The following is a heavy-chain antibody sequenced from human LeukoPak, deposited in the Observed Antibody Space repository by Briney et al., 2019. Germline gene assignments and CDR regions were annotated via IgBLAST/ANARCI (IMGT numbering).Heavy chain of an antibody. Sequence: GGSLRLSCEASGFTFSIYDMYWVRQAPGKGLECVASISRNSGDYTLYAASAKGRFTISRDNSRSTLYLQMNSLRAEDTAVYYCAKDLGDCGDNWFDPWGQGTLVTVSS. CDR3: AKDLGDCGDNWFDP. CDR1: GFTFSIYD. D-gene: IGHD4-17*01. CDR2: ISRNSGDYT. V-gene: IGHV3-23*01. J-gene: IGHJ5*02.